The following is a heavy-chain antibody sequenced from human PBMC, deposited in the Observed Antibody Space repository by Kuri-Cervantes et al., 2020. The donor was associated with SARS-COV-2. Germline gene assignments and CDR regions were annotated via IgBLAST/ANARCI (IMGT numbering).Heavy chain of an antibody. CDR2: ISGSGGST. CDR3: AREPHIVPAAIYYYYYYGMDV. CDR1: GFTFSSYA. D-gene: IGHD2-2*01. J-gene: IGHJ6*02. V-gene: IGHV3-23*01. Sequence: GESLKISCAASGFTFSSYAMSWVRQAPGKGLEWVSAISGSGGSTYYADSVKGRFTISRDNAKNTLYLQMNSLRAEDTAVYYCAREPHIVPAAIYYYYYYGMDVWGQGTTVTVSS.